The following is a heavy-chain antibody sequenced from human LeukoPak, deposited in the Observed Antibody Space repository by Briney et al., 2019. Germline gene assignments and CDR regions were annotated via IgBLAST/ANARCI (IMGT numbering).Heavy chain of an antibody. CDR2: INHSGST. D-gene: IGHD2-15*01. CDR3: AGTYCSGGSCYDY. CDR1: GGSFSGYY. Sequence: SETLSLTCAVYGGSFSGYYWSWIRQPPGKGLEWIGEINHSGSTNYNPSLKSRVTISVDTSKNQFSLKLSSVTAADTAVYYCAGTYCSGGSCYDYWGQGTLVTVSS. J-gene: IGHJ4*02. V-gene: IGHV4-34*01.